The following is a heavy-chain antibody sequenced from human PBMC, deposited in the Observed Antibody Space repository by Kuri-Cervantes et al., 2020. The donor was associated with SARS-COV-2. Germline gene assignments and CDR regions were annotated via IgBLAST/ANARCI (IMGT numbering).Heavy chain of an antibody. D-gene: IGHD3-3*01. CDR2: IYWDDDK. CDR3: ARKQYYDFWSGHTMSWFDP. Sequence: SGPTLVKPTQTLTLTCTFSGFSLSTSGVGVGWIRQPPGKALELLALIYWDDDKRYSPSLKSRLTITKDTSKNQVVLTMTNVDPVDTATYYCARKQYYDFWSGHTMSWFDPWGQGTLVTVSS. CDR1: GFSLSTSGVG. J-gene: IGHJ5*02. V-gene: IGHV2-5*02.